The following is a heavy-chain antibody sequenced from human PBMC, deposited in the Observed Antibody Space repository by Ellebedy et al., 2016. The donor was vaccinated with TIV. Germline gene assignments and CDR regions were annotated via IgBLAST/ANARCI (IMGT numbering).Heavy chain of an antibody. Sequence: AASVKVSCKASGYTFTAYYMHWVRQAPGQGLAWMGWINPNRGGTNYAQKFQGRVTMTRDTSIRTADMELSSLKSDDTAIYYCARRVADYYSYGMDVWGQGTTVTVSS. D-gene: IGHD6-19*01. CDR2: INPNRGGT. CDR1: GYTFTAYY. V-gene: IGHV1-2*02. CDR3: ARRVADYYSYGMDV. J-gene: IGHJ6*02.